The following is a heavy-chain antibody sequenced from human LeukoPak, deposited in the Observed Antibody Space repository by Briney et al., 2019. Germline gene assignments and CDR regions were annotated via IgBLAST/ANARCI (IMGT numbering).Heavy chain of an antibody. Sequence: SLRLSCAASGFTFSSYGMHWVRQAPGKGLEWVAVIWYDGSNKYYADSVKGRFTISRDNSKNTLYLQMNSLRAEDTAVYYCARVGGYADLDYWGQGTLVTVSS. CDR1: GFTFSSYG. CDR2: IWYDGSNK. CDR3: ARVGGYADLDY. V-gene: IGHV3-33*01. D-gene: IGHD5-12*01. J-gene: IGHJ4*02.